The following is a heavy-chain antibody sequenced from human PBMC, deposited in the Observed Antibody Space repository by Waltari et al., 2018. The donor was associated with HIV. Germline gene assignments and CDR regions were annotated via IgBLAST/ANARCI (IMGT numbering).Heavy chain of an antibody. CDR3: ARGKYYDFWSGYYDFDY. CDR2: TYYRSKWYN. J-gene: IGHJ4*02. D-gene: IGHD3-3*01. CDR1: GYSVSSNSAA. V-gene: IGHV6-1*01. Sequence: QVQLQQSGPGLVKPSQTLSLTCAISGYSVSSNSAAWNWIRQSPSRGLEWLGRTYYRSKWYNDYAVSVKSRITINPDTSKNQFSLQLNSVTPGDTAVYYCARGKYYDFWSGYYDFDYWGQGTQVTVSS.